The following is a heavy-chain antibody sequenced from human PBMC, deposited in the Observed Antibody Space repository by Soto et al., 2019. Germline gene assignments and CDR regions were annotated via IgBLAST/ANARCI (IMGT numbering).Heavy chain of an antibody. D-gene: IGHD6-6*01. CDR1: GGSINDFY. CDR2: IYYSGST. CDR3: ARAGGVAARTFDY. Sequence: PSETLSLTCTVSGGSINDFYWSWIRQPPGKGLEWIGYIYYSGSTDYNPSLKGQVTISVDTSKNQFSLKLRSVTAADTAVYYCARAGGVAARTFDYWGQGTLVTVYS. J-gene: IGHJ4*02. V-gene: IGHV4-59*01.